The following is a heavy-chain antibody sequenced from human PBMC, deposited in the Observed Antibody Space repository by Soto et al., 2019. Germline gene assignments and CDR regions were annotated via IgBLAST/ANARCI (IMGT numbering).Heavy chain of an antibody. D-gene: IGHD5-18*01. CDR1: GGSISSGDYY. CDR3: ASNSYGYTFYAY. Sequence: QVQLQESGPGLVKPSQTLSLTCTVSGGSISSGDYYWSWIRQPPGKGLEWIGYIYYSGSTYYNPSLTRRVTIAVDPSKSQFSLKLSSVTAAATAVYYCASNSYGYTFYAYWGQGTLVTVSS. V-gene: IGHV4-30-4*01. CDR2: IYYSGST. J-gene: IGHJ4*02.